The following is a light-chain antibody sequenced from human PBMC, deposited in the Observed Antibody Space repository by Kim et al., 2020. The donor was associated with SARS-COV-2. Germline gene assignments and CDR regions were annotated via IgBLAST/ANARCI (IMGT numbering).Light chain of an antibody. CDR1: SNNVGFQG. Sequence: QAGLTQPPSVSKALRQTATLTCTGNSNNVGFQGTAWLQQHQGHPPKLLSYRNNERPSGISERLSASRSGNTASLTITGLQPEDEADYYCSAWDSSLSARVFGGGTQLTVL. J-gene: IGLJ3*02. CDR2: RNN. CDR3: SAWDSSLSARV. V-gene: IGLV10-54*01.